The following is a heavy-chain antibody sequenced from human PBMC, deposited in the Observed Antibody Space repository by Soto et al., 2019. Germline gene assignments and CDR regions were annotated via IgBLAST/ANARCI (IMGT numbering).Heavy chain of an antibody. V-gene: IGHV4-4*07. J-gene: IGHJ4*03. CDR3: ARAGSSNSCYEVFDY. D-gene: IGHD2-2*01. Sequence: QVQLQESGPGLLKPSETLSLTCTVSGGSISSYYWSWIRQPAGKGLESIGRIYTSGSTNYNPSLKSRVTMSVDTSKNQFSLKLSSVTAADTAVYYCARAGSSNSCYEVFDYWGHGTLVTVSS. CDR1: GGSISSYY. CDR2: IYTSGST.